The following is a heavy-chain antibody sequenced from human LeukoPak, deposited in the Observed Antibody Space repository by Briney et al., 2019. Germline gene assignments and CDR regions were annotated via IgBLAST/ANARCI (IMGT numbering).Heavy chain of an antibody. Sequence: SETLSLTCAVNGGSFSGYYWSWIRQPPGKGLEWIGEINHSGSNNYNPSLKSRVTISVDTSKNQFSLKLSSVTAADTAVYYCARGHDFWSGQGPDAFDIWGQGTMVTVSS. J-gene: IGHJ3*02. CDR1: GGSFSGYY. D-gene: IGHD3-3*01. CDR3: ARGHDFWSGQGPDAFDI. CDR2: INHSGSN. V-gene: IGHV4-34*01.